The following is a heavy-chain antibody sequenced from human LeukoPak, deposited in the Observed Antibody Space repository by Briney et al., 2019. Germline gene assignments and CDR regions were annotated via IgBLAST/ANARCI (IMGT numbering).Heavy chain of an antibody. CDR2: MNPNSGNT. CDR1: GYTFTSYD. Sequence: ASVKVSCKASGYTFTSYDINWARQATGQGLEWMGWMNPNSGNTGYAQKFQGRVTMTRNTSISTAYMELSSLRSEDTAVYYCARGRLVRGVTEPFYYMDVWGKGTTVTISS. J-gene: IGHJ6*03. CDR3: ARGRLVRGVTEPFYYMDV. D-gene: IGHD3-10*01. V-gene: IGHV1-8*01.